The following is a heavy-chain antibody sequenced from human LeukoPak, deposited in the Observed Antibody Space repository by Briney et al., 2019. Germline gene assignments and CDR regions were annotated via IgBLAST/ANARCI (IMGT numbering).Heavy chain of an antibody. D-gene: IGHD6-19*01. CDR2: IYTSGTT. CDR3: ARGSSAVAGTFDY. J-gene: IGHJ4*02. Sequence: ASETLSLTCTVSGASISNYYWSWIRQPAGKGLEWIGRIYTSGTTNYNPSVKSRVTMSVDTSKNQFSLKLSSVTAADTAVYYCARGSSAVAGTFDYWGQGTLVTVSS. CDR1: GASISNYY. V-gene: IGHV4-4*07.